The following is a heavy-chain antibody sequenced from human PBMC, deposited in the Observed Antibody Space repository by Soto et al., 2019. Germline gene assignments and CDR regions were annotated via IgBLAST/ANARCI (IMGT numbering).Heavy chain of an antibody. CDR1: GGSMISYY. Sequence: LSLTCTVSGGSMISYYWSWIRQPPGRGLEWIGFIYYAGSTKYNPSLNSRVTMTTDTSTSTAYMELRSLRSDDTAVYYCARRITMVRGVSPWFDPWGQGTLVTVSS. CDR3: ARRITMVRGVSPWFDP. V-gene: IGHV4-59*01. J-gene: IGHJ5*02. CDR2: IYYAGST. D-gene: IGHD3-10*01.